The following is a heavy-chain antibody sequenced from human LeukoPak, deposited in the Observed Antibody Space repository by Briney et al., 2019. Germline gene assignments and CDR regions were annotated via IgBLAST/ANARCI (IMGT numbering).Heavy chain of an antibody. CDR3: AAYLQWLVYNFYDY. Sequence: GGSLRLSCAASGFTFSSYAMSWVRQAPGKGLEWVSAISGSGGSTYYADSVKGRFTISRDNSKNTLYLQMNSLRAEDTAVYYCAAYLQWLVYNFYDYWGQGTLVTVSS. CDR2: ISGSGGST. V-gene: IGHV3-23*01. D-gene: IGHD6-19*01. J-gene: IGHJ4*02. CDR1: GFTFSSYA.